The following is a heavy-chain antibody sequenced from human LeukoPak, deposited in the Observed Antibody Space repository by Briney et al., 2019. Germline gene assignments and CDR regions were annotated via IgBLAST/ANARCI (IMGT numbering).Heavy chain of an antibody. V-gene: IGHV3-23*01. D-gene: IGHD1-26*01. CDR3: AKDRVGAILYFDY. CDR1: GFTFSSYG. Sequence: GGSLRLSCAASGFTFSSYGMSWVRQAPGKGLEWVSAITGSADITYYADSVKGRFTISRDNSKNTLYLQMNSLRAEDTALYYCAKDRVGAILYFDYWGQGTLVTVSS. CDR2: ITGSADIT. J-gene: IGHJ4*02.